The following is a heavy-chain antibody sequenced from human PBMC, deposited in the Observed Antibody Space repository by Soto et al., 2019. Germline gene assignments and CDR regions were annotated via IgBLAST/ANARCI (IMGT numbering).Heavy chain of an antibody. V-gene: IGHV3-23*01. CDR2: ISGSGGST. J-gene: IGHJ4*02. CDR3: AKGGGYYDSSGYPEGHFDY. Sequence: GSLRLSCAASGFTFSSYAMSWVRQAPGKGLEWVSAISGSGGSTYYADSVKGRFTISRDNSKNTLYLQMNSLRAEDTAVYYCAKGGGYYDSSGYPEGHFDYWGQGTLVTVSS. CDR1: GFTFSSYA. D-gene: IGHD3-22*01.